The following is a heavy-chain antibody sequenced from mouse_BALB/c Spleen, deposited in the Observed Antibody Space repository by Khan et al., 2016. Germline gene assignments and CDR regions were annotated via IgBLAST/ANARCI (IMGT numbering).Heavy chain of an antibody. J-gene: IGHJ3*01. D-gene: IGHD2-4*01. CDR3: ARSYYDSWFVY. CDR2: IDPANDNT. CDR1: GFKIKDTY. V-gene: IGHV14-3*02. Sequence: VRLQQSGAELVKPGASVKLSCTASGFKIKDTYMHWMIQRPEQGLEWIGRIDPANDNTKYDPKFQGKATITADTSSNTAYLQLSTLTSEDTAVYYCARSYYDSWFVYWGQGTLVTVSA.